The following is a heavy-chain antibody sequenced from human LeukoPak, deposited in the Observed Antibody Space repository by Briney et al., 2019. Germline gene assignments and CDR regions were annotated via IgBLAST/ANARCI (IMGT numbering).Heavy chain of an antibody. CDR1: GYTFTVYY. CDR2: IDPNTGGT. Sequence: ASVKVSCKASGYTFTVYYMNWVRQAPGQGLEWMGRIDPNTGGTNYAQNFQGRVTMTRDTSISTAYMELSGLRSDDTAMYYCARWVVAATPVSLDYWGQGTLVTVSS. D-gene: IGHD2-15*01. V-gene: IGHV1-2*06. J-gene: IGHJ4*02. CDR3: ARWVVAATPVSLDY.